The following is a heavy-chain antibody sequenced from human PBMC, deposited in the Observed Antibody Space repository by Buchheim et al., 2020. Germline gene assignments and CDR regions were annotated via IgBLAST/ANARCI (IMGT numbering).Heavy chain of an antibody. CDR2: ISRTGSTV. Sequence: EVQLVESGGGLVQPGGSLRLSCAASGFTFSDYSMNWVRQAPGKGLEWLSYISRTGSTVYYADSVRGRFTISRDNAKNTLYLQMNSLRAEDTAVYYCAKEFVKDTAMVMVVDYWGQGTL. CDR3: AKEFVKDTAMVMVVDY. J-gene: IGHJ4*02. V-gene: IGHV3-48*01. D-gene: IGHD5-18*01. CDR1: GFTFSDYS.